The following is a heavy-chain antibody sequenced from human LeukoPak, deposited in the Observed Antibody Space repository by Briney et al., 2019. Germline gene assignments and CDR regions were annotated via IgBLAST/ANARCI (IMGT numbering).Heavy chain of an antibody. CDR1: GGSISSSNW. D-gene: IGHD1-26*01. CDR3: ARVSSGSYYFDS. J-gene: IGHJ4*02. CDR2: IYRSGST. V-gene: IGHV4-4*02. Sequence: SGTLSLTCAISGGSISSSNWWSWVRQPPGKGLEWIGEIYRSGSTNYSPSLKSRVTISVDKSKNQFSLKVTSVTAADTAVYYCARVSSGSYYFDSWGQGTLVTVSS.